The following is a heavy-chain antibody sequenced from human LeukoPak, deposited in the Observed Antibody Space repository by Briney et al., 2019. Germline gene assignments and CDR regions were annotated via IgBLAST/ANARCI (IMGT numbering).Heavy chain of an antibody. Sequence: GGSLRLSCAASGMNFERYAMHWVRQRPGKGLEWVGVISADGKADHADAVKGRFTVSRDNSKDSLSLQMSSLRDEDTALYYCATWAFYHDLDVWGQGTTVIVSS. D-gene: IGHD1-26*01. CDR2: ISADGKA. J-gene: IGHJ6*02. V-gene: IGHV3-43*02. CDR3: ATWAFYHDLDV. CDR1: GMNFERYA.